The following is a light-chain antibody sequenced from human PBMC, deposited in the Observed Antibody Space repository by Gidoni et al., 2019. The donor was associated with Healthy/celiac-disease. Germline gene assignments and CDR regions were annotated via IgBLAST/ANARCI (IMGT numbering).Light chain of an antibody. Sequence: AIRMTPSPSSLSASTGDRVTITCRASQGISSYLAWYQQKPGKAPKLLIYAASTLQSGVPSRFSGSGSGTDFTLTISCLQSEDFATYYCQQYYSYPRTFGQXTKVEIK. V-gene: IGKV1-8*01. J-gene: IGKJ1*01. CDR2: AAS. CDR3: QQYYSYPRT. CDR1: QGISSY.